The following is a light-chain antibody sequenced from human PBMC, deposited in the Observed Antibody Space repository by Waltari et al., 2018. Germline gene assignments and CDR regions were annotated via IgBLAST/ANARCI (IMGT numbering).Light chain of an antibody. CDR2: GAS. J-gene: IGKJ2*01. Sequence: ETVMTQSPGTLSVSPGERATISCRASQNVNSHLAWYQQKFGQAPRLLIYGASNRAIGIPARFSGSGSGTEFTLTINSLQSEDFAVYYCQQYNNGPPGTFGQGTKVEFK. V-gene: IGKV3-15*01. CDR1: QNVNSH. CDR3: QQYNNGPPGT.